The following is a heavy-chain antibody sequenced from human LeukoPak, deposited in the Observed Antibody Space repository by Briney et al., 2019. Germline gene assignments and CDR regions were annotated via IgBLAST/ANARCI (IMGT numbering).Heavy chain of an antibody. D-gene: IGHD5-24*01. V-gene: IGHV5-51*01. Sequence: GESLRISCKGSGYRFGNYWIAWVRQMPGTGLESMGIIYPGDSDTRYSPSFQGQVTFSADKSISTAYLQWSSLKASDTAMYYCARLSDGYNDFWGQGTLVTVSS. J-gene: IGHJ4*02. CDR3: ARLSDGYNDF. CDR2: IYPGDSDT. CDR1: GYRFGNYW.